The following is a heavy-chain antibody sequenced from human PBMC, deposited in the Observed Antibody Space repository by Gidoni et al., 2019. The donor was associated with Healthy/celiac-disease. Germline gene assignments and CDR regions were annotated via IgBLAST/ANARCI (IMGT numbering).Heavy chain of an antibody. Sequence: QVQLVQSGAELKKPGASVKVSGKASGYTFTSDAMNWVRQAPGQGLEWMGWINTNTGNPTSAQGFTGRFVFSLDTSVSTAYLQISSLKAEDTAVYYCARTPLGYCSGGSCYLYYFDYWGQGTLVTVSS. D-gene: IGHD2-15*01. J-gene: IGHJ4*02. CDR3: ARTPLGYCSGGSCYLYYFDY. V-gene: IGHV7-4-1*02. CDR2: INTNTGNP. CDR1: GYTFTSDA.